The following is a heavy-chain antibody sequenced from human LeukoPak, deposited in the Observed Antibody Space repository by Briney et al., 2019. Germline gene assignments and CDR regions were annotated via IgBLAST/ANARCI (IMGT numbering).Heavy chain of an antibody. CDR2: ISYDGSNK. V-gene: IGHV3-30*18. CDR3: AKDEALQYYYGSETSGIDY. D-gene: IGHD3-10*01. J-gene: IGHJ4*02. CDR1: GFTFSSYA. Sequence: GGSLRLSCAASGFTFSSYAMHWVRQAPGKGLEWVTVISYDGSNKYYADSVKGRFTITRDNSKNTLYLQTNSLRPEDTAVYYCAKDEALQYYYGSETSGIDYWGQGTLVIVSS.